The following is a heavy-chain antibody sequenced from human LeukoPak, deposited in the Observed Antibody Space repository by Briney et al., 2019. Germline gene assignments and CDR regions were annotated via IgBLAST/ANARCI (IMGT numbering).Heavy chain of an antibody. CDR3: ASDIVATFDY. D-gene: IGHD5-12*01. J-gene: IGHJ4*02. CDR2: INHSGST. V-gene: IGHV4-34*01. Sequence: SETLSLTCAVYGGSFSSYYWSWIRQPPGKGLEWIGEINHSGSTNYNPSLKSRVTISVDTSKNQFSLKLSSVTAADTAVYYCASDIVATFDYWGQGTLVTVSS. CDR1: GGSFSSYY.